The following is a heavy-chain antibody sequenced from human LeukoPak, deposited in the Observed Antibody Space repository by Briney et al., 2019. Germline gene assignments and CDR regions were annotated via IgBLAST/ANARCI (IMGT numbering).Heavy chain of an antibody. J-gene: IGHJ4*02. CDR3: ARALPYYYDSSGYPYYFDY. V-gene: IGHV1-69*13. CDR2: IIPIFGTA. CDR1: GGTFSSYA. D-gene: IGHD3-22*01. Sequence: GASVKVSCKASGGTFSSYAISWVRQAPGQGLEWMGGIIPIFGTANYAQKVQGRVTITADESTSTAYMELSSLRSEDTAVYYCARALPYYYDSSGYPYYFDYWGQGTLVTVSS.